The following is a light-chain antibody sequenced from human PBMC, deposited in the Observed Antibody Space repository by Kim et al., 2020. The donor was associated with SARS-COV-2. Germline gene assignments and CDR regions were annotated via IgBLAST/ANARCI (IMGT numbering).Light chain of an antibody. CDR2: GTS. Sequence: EIVMTQSPATLSVSPGERATLSCRASQSFGTNLAWYQQKPGQAPRLLLYGTSIRATGNPARFSGSGSGTEFTLTISSLQSEDFAVYYCQQYNNWPLPCTFGQGTKLEIK. CDR3: QQYNNWPLPCT. V-gene: IGKV3-15*01. CDR1: QSFGTN. J-gene: IGKJ2*02.